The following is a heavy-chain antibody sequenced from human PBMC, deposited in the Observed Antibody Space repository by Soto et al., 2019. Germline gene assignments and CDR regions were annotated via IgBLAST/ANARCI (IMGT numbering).Heavy chain of an antibody. D-gene: IGHD3-16*01. CDR1: GYTFTDSA. J-gene: IGHJ6*02. CDR2: ISAGNGDT. V-gene: IGHV1-3*01. Sequence: ASVKVSCKASGYTFTDSAIHWVRQAPGQRLEWMGWISAGNGDTRYSQKFQDRVTITRVTSASTAYMELNNLRSEDTAVYFCAKDLWAMDVWGQGTTVTVSS. CDR3: AKDLWAMDV.